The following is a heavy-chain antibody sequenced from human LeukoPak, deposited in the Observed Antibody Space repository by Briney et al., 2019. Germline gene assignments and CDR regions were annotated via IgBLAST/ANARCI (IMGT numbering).Heavy chain of an antibody. CDR3: ARQDHSSRTFDY. CDR1: GGSISTSNW. J-gene: IGHJ4*02. CDR2: IYYTGST. V-gene: IGHV4-4*02. D-gene: IGHD6-13*01. Sequence: SGTLSLTCAVSGGSISTSNWWTWVRQSPGKGLEWIGEIYYTGSTNYNPSLKSRVTISVDKSKNQFSLTLSSVTAEDTALYYCARQDHSSRTFDYWGQGTLVTVSS.